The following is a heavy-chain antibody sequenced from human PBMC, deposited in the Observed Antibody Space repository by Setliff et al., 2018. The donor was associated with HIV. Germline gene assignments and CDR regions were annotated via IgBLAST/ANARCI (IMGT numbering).Heavy chain of an antibody. Sequence: SETLSLTCAVYGGSFSGYYWSWIRQPPGKGLEWIGEINHSGVTNYNPSLKSRVTISVDTSKNQFSLKLSSVTAADTAVYYCARHMEIYYYYMDVWGKGTTVTVSS. CDR1: GGSFSGYY. V-gene: IGHV4-34*01. CDR3: ARHMEIYYYYMDV. CDR2: INHSGVT. J-gene: IGHJ6*03. D-gene: IGHD1-1*01.